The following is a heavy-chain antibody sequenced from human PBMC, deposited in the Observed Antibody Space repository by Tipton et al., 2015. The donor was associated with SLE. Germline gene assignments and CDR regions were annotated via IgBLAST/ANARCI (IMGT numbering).Heavy chain of an antibody. Sequence: GSLRLSCVASGFIFSSYWMHWVRQAPGKGLEWVANIRHDGTKKYYADSVNGRFTISRDNAENYLFLQMNSLRAEDTAVYFCARDVSPVDGGATYDAFDVWGQGTMVTVSS. J-gene: IGHJ3*01. CDR2: IRHDGTKK. D-gene: IGHD2-21*01. V-gene: IGHV3-7*01. CDR1: GFIFSSYW. CDR3: ARDVSPVDGGATYDAFDV.